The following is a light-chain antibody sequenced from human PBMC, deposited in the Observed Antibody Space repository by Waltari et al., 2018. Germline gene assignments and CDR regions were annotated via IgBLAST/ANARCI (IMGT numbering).Light chain of an antibody. Sequence: DVVLTQSPLSLPVSLGQPASISCKSSLGLVYSDGNPFLNWFQQRPGQSPRRLVYKVSHRDSGVPDRFSGSGSGSHFTLNISRVEAEDVAIYYCMQGSHWPHTFGQGTRLDVK. CDR1: LGLVYSDGNPF. CDR2: KVS. CDR3: MQGSHWPHT. V-gene: IGKV2-30*01. J-gene: IGKJ2*01.